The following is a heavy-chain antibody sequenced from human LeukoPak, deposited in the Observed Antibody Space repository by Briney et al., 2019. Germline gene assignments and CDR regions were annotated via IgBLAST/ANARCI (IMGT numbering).Heavy chain of an antibody. CDR1: GYTFTSYG. CDR3: ARDPLYYYDSSGYSEPNFDY. J-gene: IGHJ4*02. D-gene: IGHD3-22*01. Sequence: ASVKVSCKASGYTFTSYGISWVRQAPGQGLEWMGWISAYNGNTNYAQKLQGRVTMTTDTSTSTAYMEPRSLRSDDTAVYYCARDPLYYYDSSGYSEPNFDYSGQGTLVTVSS. V-gene: IGHV1-18*01. CDR2: ISAYNGNT.